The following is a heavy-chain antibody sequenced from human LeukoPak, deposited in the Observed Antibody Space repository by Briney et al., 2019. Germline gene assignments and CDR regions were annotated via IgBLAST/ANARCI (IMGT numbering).Heavy chain of an antibody. J-gene: IGHJ4*02. V-gene: IGHV1-8*01. Sequence: GASVTVSFTSSAYTFTIYDINWVRHAHGPGNGREGWMNPNSGNTGYAQKFQGRVTMTSNTSISTAYMELNSLRCEDTAVYYCARGGSDVAAACNYWGQGTLGTVSP. CDR3: ARGGSDVAAACNY. CDR1: AYTFTIYD. D-gene: IGHD2-15*01. CDR2: MNPNSGNT.